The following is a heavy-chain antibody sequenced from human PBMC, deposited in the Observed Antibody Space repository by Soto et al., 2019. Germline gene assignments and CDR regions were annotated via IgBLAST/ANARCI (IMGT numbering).Heavy chain of an antibody. Sequence: PSETLSLTCTVSGGSISSYYWSWIRQPPGKGLEWIGYIYYSGSTNYNPSLKSRVTISVGTSKNQFSLKLSSVTAADTAVYYCARDFGGSGLIDYWGQGTLVTVSS. CDR1: GGSISSYY. J-gene: IGHJ4*02. CDR3: ARDFGGSGLIDY. D-gene: IGHD3-10*01. V-gene: IGHV4-59*01. CDR2: IYYSGST.